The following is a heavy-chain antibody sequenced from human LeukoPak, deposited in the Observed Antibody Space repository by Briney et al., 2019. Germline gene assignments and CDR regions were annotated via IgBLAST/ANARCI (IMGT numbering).Heavy chain of an antibody. J-gene: IGHJ4*02. CDR3: TTSSGYYYGDY. D-gene: IGHD3-22*01. CDR2: IKSKTDGGTT. CDR1: GFTFSNAW. Sequence: GGSLRLSCAASGFTFSNAWMSWVRQAPGKGLEWVGRIKSKTDGGTTDYAAPVKGRFTISRDDSKNTPYLQMNSLKTEDTAVYYCTTSSGYYYGDYWGQGTLVTVSS. V-gene: IGHV3-15*01.